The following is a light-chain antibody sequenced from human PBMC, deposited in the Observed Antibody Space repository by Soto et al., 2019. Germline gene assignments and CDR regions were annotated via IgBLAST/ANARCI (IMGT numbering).Light chain of an antibody. Sequence: EIVMTQSPVTLSVSPGERATLSCRASQSVSSNLAWYQQKPGQAPSLLIYGASSRATGIPDRFSGSGSGTDFTLTISRLEPEDFAVYYCQQYGSSPRTFGQGTKV. J-gene: IGKJ1*01. CDR2: GAS. CDR3: QQYGSSPRT. CDR1: QSVSSN. V-gene: IGKV3-20*01.